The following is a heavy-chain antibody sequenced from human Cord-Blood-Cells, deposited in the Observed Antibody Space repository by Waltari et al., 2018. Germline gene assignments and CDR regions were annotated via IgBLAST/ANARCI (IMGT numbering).Heavy chain of an antibody. D-gene: IGHD7-27*01. CDR1: GYTFTGYY. J-gene: IGHJ3*02. V-gene: IGHV1-2*02. Sequence: QVQLVQSGAEVKKPGASVKVSCKASGYTFTGYYMHWVRQAPGQGLEWMGLINPNSGCTNYAQKFQGRVTMTRDTSISTAYMELSRLRSDDTAVYYCARDRFAWGRMSSDDAVDIWGQGTMVTVSS. CDR3: ARDRFAWGRMSSDDAVDI. CDR2: INPNSGCT.